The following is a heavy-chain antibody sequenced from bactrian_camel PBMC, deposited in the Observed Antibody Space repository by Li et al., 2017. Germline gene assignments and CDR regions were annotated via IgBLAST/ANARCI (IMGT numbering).Heavy chain of an antibody. D-gene: IGHD2*01. Sequence: QVQLVESGGGSVQAGGSLRLSCAASGYTVSSTRMGWFRQAPGKEREGVACIGRDGITMYSDSVKGRFTISRDNARNTLYLQLNSLKTEDTAMYYCASAVVVTASFTYWGQGTQVTVS. CDR3: ASAVVVTASFTY. CDR1: GYTVSSTR. V-gene: IGHV3S68*01. CDR2: IGRDGIT. J-gene: IGHJ4*01.